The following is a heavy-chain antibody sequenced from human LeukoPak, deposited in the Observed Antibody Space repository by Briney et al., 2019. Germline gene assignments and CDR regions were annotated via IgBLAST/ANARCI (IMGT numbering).Heavy chain of an antibody. CDR1: GGTFSSYA. J-gene: IGHJ4*02. Sequence: GSSVKVSCKASGGTFSSYAISWVRQAPGQGLEWMGWISAYNGNTDYAQKFQGRVSMTTDTSTTTAYMELRSLRSDDTAVYFCAVRHCSGSSCYSGGCYFDDWGRGTLVTVSS. V-gene: IGHV1-18*01. D-gene: IGHD2-15*01. CDR3: AVRHCSGSSCYSGGCYFDD. CDR2: ISAYNGNT.